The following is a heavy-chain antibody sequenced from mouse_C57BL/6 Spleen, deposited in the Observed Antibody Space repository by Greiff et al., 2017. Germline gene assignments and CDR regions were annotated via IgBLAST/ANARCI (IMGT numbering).Heavy chain of an antibody. CDR2: ISDGGSYT. CDR3: ARDYGSSLWYFDV. CDR1: GFTFSSYA. Sequence: EVQRVESGGGLVKPGGSLKLSCAASGFTFSSYAMSWVRQTPEKRLEWVATISDGGSYTYYPDNVKGRFTISRDNAKNNLYLQMSHLKSEDTAMYSCARDYGSSLWYFDVWGPGTTVTVSS. J-gene: IGHJ1*01. V-gene: IGHV5-4*01. D-gene: IGHD1-1*01.